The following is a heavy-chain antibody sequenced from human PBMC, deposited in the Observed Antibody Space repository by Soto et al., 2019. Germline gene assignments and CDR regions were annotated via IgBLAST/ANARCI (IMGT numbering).Heavy chain of an antibody. D-gene: IGHD3-9*01. J-gene: IGHJ6*03. V-gene: IGHV4-59*01. CDR2: IYYSGST. CDR1: GGSISSYY. CDR3: ARAVRYFDWLGDYYYYMDV. Sequence: PSETLSLTCTVSGGSISSYYWCWIPPPPGKGLEWIGYIYYSGSTNYNPSLKSRVTISVDTSKNQFSLKLSSVTAADTAVYYCARAVRYFDWLGDYYYYMDVWGKGTTVTVSS.